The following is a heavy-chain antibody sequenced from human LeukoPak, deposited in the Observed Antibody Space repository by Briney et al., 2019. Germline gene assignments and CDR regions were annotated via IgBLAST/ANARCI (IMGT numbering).Heavy chain of an antibody. J-gene: IGHJ3*02. V-gene: IGHV4-34*01. CDR1: GGSFSGYY. CDR2: INHSGST. CDR3: AKTNYDSSGYPDAFDI. Sequence: SETLSLTCAVYGGSFSGYYWSWIRQPPGKGLEWIGEINHSGSTNYNPSLKSRVTISVDTSKNQFSLKLSSVTAADTAVYYCAKTNYDSSGYPDAFDIWGQGTMVTVSS. D-gene: IGHD3-22*01.